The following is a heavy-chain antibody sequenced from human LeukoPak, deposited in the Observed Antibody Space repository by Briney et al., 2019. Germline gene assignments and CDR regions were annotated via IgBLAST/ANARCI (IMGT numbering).Heavy chain of an antibody. CDR2: IWYDGSNR. J-gene: IGHJ3*02. D-gene: IGHD1-26*01. CDR3: ARGIVGATLPDAFDI. Sequence: PGRSLGLSCAASGFTFSSYGMHWVRQAPGKGLEWVAVIWYDGSNRYYADSVKGRVTISRDNSKNTLYLQMNSLRAEDTAVYYCARGIVGATLPDAFDIWGQGTMVTVSS. V-gene: IGHV3-33*01. CDR1: GFTFSSYG.